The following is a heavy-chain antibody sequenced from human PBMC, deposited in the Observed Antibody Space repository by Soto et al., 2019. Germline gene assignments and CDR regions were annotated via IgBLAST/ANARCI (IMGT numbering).Heavy chain of an antibody. V-gene: IGHV3-9*01. J-gene: IGHJ6*02. D-gene: IGHD1-1*01. CDR1: GFTFDDYA. Sequence: EVQLVESGGGLVQPGRSLRLSCAASGFTFDDYAMHWVRQAPGKGLEWVSGISWNSGSIGYADSVKGRFTISRDNAKNSLYLQMNSLRAEDTALYYCAKGTTAGYYYGMDVWGQVTTVTVSS. CDR2: ISWNSGSI. CDR3: AKGTTAGYYYGMDV.